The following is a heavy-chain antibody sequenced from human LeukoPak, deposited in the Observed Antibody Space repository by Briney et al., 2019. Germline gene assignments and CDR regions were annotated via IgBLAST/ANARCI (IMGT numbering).Heavy chain of an antibody. CDR3: TTSTRYSPHFDY. CDR1: GFTFSDHS. D-gene: IGHD2-15*01. CDR2: ISSGSTTI. J-gene: IGHJ4*02. Sequence: GGSLRLSCAASGFTFSDHSMNWVRQAPGKGLEWVSYISSGSTTIYYADSVKGRFTISRDSAKNSPYLQMNSLRDEDTAVYYCTTSTRYSPHFDYWGQGTLVTVSS. V-gene: IGHV3-48*02.